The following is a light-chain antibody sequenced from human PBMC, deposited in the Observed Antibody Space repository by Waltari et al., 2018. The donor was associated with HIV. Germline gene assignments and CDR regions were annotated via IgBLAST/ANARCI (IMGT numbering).Light chain of an antibody. CDR2: KAS. Sequence: DIQMTQSPSTLSASVGERVTITCRASQSISNWLAWYQQKPGKAPKLLIYKASTLESGVPSRFSGSGSETECTLTISSLQPDDFATYYCQQFNSYSGAFGQGTKVEIK. CDR3: QQFNSYSGA. V-gene: IGKV1-5*03. CDR1: QSISNW. J-gene: IGKJ1*01.